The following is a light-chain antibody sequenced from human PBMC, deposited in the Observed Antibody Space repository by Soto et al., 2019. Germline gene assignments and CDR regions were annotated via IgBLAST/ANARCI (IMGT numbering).Light chain of an antibody. CDR3: TSYAGINTLV. Sequence: QSALTQPPSASGSPGQTVTISCTGTSSDVGAYNYVSWFQEYPGKAHKLIIYEVIKRPSGVPDCFSGSKSGNTASLTVSGLQAEDEADYYCTSYAGINTLVFGGGTKVTVL. CDR2: EVI. J-gene: IGLJ3*02. V-gene: IGLV2-8*01. CDR1: SSDVGAYNY.